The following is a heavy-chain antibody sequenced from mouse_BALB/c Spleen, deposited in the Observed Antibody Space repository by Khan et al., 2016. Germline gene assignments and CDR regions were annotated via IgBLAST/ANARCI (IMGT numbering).Heavy chain of an antibody. V-gene: IGHV1-9*01. CDR1: GYTFSSYW. CDR2: ILPGSGST. CDR3: ARFILRLPRLDY. D-gene: IGHD1-2*01. Sequence: QVQLQQPGAELMKPGASVKISCKATGYTFSSYWIEWVKQRPGHGLEWIGEILPGSGSTNYTEKFKGKFTFTADTSSNTAYMQLSSLTYEDSAVYYCARFILRLPRLDYWGQGTTLAVSS. J-gene: IGHJ2*01.